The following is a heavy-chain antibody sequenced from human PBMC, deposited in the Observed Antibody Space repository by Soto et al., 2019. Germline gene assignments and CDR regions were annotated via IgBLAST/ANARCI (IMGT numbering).Heavy chain of an antibody. J-gene: IGHJ4*02. Sequence: SETLSLTCTVSGGSISSGGYYWSWIRQHPGKGLEWIGYIYYSGSTYYNPSLKSRVTISVDTSKNQFSLKLSSVTAADTAVYYCARGVSPSIPYYFDSWGQGTLVTVSS. V-gene: IGHV4-31*03. CDR3: ARGVSPSIPYYFDS. CDR1: GGSISSGGYY. D-gene: IGHD2-2*01. CDR2: IYYSGST.